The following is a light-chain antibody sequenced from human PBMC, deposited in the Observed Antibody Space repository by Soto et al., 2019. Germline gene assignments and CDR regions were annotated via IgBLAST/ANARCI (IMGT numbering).Light chain of an antibody. CDR3: TSYTRYRVLV. CDR1: SSAIGGYKY. CDR2: EVS. V-gene: IGLV2-14*01. J-gene: IGLJ3*02. Sequence: QSVLTQPASVSGSLGQSITISCTGTSSAIGGYKYVSWYQQHPGKAPKLINFEVSNRPSGVSDRFSVSNSGNTASLTISGLQAEGEADYYCTSYTRYRVLVFGGGTKVTVL.